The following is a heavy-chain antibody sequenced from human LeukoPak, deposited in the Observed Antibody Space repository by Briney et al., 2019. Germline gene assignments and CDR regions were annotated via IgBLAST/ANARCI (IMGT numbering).Heavy chain of an antibody. CDR3: ASCSGYYFVPYYYYGMDV. Sequence: ASVKVSCKASGYTFTSYAMDWVRQAPGQGLEWMGWINTNTGNPTYTQGFTGRFVFSLDTSVSTAYLQISSLKAEDTAVYYCASCSGYYFVPYYYYGMDVWGQGTAVTVSS. CDR2: INTNTGNP. CDR1: GYTFTSYA. D-gene: IGHD3-22*01. V-gene: IGHV7-4-1*02. J-gene: IGHJ6*02.